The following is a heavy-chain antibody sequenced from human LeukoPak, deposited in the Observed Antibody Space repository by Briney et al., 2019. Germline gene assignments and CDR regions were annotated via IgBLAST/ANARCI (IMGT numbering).Heavy chain of an antibody. V-gene: IGHV3-23*01. CDR1: GFTFSSYW. D-gene: IGHD6-13*01. J-gene: IGHJ4*02. Sequence: GGSLRLSCAASGFTFSSYWMSWVRQAPGKGLEWVSAISGSGGSTYYADSVKGRFTISRDNSKNTLYLQMNSLRAEDTAVYYCAKDHEGSSSWLDYWGQGTLVTVSS. CDR2: ISGSGGST. CDR3: AKDHEGSSSWLDY.